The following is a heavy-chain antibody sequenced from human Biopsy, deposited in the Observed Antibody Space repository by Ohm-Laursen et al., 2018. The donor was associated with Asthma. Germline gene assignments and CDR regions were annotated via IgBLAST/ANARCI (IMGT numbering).Heavy chain of an antibody. CDR1: GGTFNTYV. CDR3: ARKAGSCISRTCYSLDF. V-gene: IGHV1-69*13. CDR2: INSVFGTT. Sequence: VKISCKSLGGTFNTYVIGWVRQAPGQGLEWMGGINSVFGTTTYPQKFQDRVATTADDSTSTVYMELSSLRSEDTAVYYCARKAGSCISRTCYSLDFWGQGTLVTVSS. J-gene: IGHJ4*02. D-gene: IGHD2-2*01.